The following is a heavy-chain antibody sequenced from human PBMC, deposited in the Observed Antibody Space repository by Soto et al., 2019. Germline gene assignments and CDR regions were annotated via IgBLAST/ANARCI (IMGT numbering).Heavy chain of an antibody. J-gene: IGHJ6*02. Sequence: QVHFQESGPGLVKPSETLSLTCTVSGGSINNYYCNWVRQPPGKGLEWIGSIHYSGTTHYNPSLESRVTISADRAKNQFSLKLHSVTAADTAVYYCAGDTYGMDVWGQGTTVTVSS. CDR1: GGSINNYY. V-gene: IGHV4-59*01. CDR3: AGDTYGMDV. CDR2: IHYSGTT.